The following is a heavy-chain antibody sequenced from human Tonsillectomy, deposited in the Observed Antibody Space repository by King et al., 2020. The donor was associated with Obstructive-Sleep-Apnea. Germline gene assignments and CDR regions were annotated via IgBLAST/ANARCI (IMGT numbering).Heavy chain of an antibody. CDR1: GFTFGEYA. Sequence: EVQLVESGGGLVQPGRSLRLSCTTSGFTFGEYAMSWFRQAPGKGLKWVGFIRSKAYGGTTEYAASVKGRFTISRDDSKSISYLQMNSLKTEDTDVYFCSRDSLTLYDYVWGSYRYRYYFDYWGQGTLVTVSS. D-gene: IGHD3-16*02. CDR3: SRDSLTLYDYVWGSYRYRYYFDY. CDR2: IRSKAYGGTT. J-gene: IGHJ4*02. V-gene: IGHV3-49*03.